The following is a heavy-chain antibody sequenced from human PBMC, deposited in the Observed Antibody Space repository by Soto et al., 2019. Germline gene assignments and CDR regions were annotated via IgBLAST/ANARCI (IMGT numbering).Heavy chain of an antibody. V-gene: IGHV1-69*13. CDR3: AGRYDSSGTSESY. J-gene: IGHJ4*02. Sequence: SVKVSCKASGGTFSSYAISWVRQAPGQGLEWMGGIIPIFGTANYAQKFQGRVTITADESTSTAYMELSSLRSEDTAVYYCAGRYDSSGTSESYWGQGTLVTVSS. CDR1: GGTFSSYA. CDR2: IIPIFGTA. D-gene: IGHD3-22*01.